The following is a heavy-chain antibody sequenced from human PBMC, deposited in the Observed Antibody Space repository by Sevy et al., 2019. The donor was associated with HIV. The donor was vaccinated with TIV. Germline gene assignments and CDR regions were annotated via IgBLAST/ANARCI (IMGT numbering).Heavy chain of an antibody. V-gene: IGHV3-21*04. CDR1: GFTFSRYA. CDR2: ISDDSRYI. D-gene: IGHD3-3*01. Sequence: GGSLRLSCEASGFTFSRYAMSWVRQAPGKGLEWLSSISDDSRYIYYSDSVKGRFTISRANAKNFLFLQMNNLRVEDTAIYYCARDFTVFGVVSGIDYWGQGNLVTVSS. J-gene: IGHJ4*02. CDR3: ARDFTVFGVVSGIDY.